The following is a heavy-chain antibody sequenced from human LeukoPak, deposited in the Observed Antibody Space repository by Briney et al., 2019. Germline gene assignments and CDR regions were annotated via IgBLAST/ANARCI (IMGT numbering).Heavy chain of an antibody. Sequence: VASVKVSCKASGGTFSSYAISWVRQAPGQGLEWMGGIIPIFGTANYAQKLQGRVTMTRDMSTSTVYMELSSLRSEDTAVDYCARERRANPFAAFDIWGKGPMVTVSS. D-gene: IGHD3-10*01. CDR2: IIPIFGTA. V-gene: IGHV1-69*05. J-gene: IGHJ3*02. CDR3: ARERRANPFAAFDI. CDR1: GGTFSSYA.